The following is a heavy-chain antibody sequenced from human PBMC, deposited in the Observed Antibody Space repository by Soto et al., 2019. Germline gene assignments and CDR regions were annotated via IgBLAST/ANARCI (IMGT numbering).Heavy chain of an antibody. D-gene: IGHD3-10*01. Sequence: SETLSLTCTVSGGSVSSGSYYWSWIRQPPGKGLEWIGYIYYSGSTNYNPSLKSRVTISVDTSKNQFSLKLSSVTAADTAVYYCAAKSGLLWFGEGEYYGMDVWGQGTTVTVSS. V-gene: IGHV4-61*01. CDR2: IYYSGST. J-gene: IGHJ6*02. CDR3: AAKSGLLWFGEGEYYGMDV. CDR1: GGSVSSGSYY.